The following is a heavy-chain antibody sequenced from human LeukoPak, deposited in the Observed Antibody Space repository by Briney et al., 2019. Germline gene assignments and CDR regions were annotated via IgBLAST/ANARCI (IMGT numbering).Heavy chain of an antibody. V-gene: IGHV3-74*01. CDR1: GFTFSNYW. CDR3: ARVPYVIDL. J-gene: IGHJ3*01. Sequence: PGGSLRLSCAASGFTFSNYWMHWVRQAPGKGLVWVSRINRDGSSTDYLDSVKGRFTISRDNARNTLYLQMNSLRAEDTAVYYCARVPYVIDLWGQGTVVTVSS. CDR2: INRDGSST. D-gene: IGHD3-10*02.